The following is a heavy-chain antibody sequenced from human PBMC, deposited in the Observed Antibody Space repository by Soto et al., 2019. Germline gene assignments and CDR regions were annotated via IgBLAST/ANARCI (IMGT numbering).Heavy chain of an antibody. CDR2: IYPGDSDT. V-gene: IGHV5-51*01. CDR3: ARHLAVAAGYGMDV. Sequence: PGASLKISCKGSGYSFTSYWIGWVRQMLGKGIRRMGIIYPGDSDTRYSPSFQGQVTISADKSISTAYLQWSSLKALDTAMYYWARHLAVAAGYGMDVGGQGTTVTVSS. D-gene: IGHD6-19*01. CDR1: GYSFTSYW. J-gene: IGHJ6*02.